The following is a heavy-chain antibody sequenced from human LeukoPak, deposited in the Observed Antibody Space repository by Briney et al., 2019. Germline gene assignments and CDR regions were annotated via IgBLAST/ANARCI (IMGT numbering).Heavy chain of an antibody. D-gene: IGHD4-23*01. J-gene: IGHJ6*02. Sequence: LVKVSCKASGGTFSRYAISWVRQAPGQGLEWMGGIIPIFGTANYAQKFQGRVTITADESTSTAYMELSSRRSEDTAVHYCAVTVVTPRGYYYGMDVWGQGTTVTVSS. CDR3: AVTVVTPRGYYYGMDV. CDR2: IIPIFGTA. CDR1: GGTFSRYA. V-gene: IGHV1-69*13.